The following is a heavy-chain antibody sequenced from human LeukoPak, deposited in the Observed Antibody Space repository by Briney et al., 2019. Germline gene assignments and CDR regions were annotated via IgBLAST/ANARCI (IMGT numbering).Heavy chain of an antibody. CDR1: GFTFSSYA. V-gene: IGHV3-23*01. D-gene: IGHD1-26*01. Sequence: QSGRSLRLSCAASGFTFSSYAMSWVRQAPGKGLEWVSAISGSGGSTYYADSVKGRFTISRDNSKNTLYLQMNSLRAEDTAVYYCAKDPPYSGSSHDFDYWGQGTLVTVSS. CDR3: AKDPPYSGSSHDFDY. J-gene: IGHJ4*02. CDR2: ISGSGGST.